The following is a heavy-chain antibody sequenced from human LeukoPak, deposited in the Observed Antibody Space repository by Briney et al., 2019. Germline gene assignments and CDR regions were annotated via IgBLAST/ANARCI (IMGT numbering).Heavy chain of an antibody. CDR1: GFTFSSYA. CDR2: ISGSGGST. Sequence: GGSLRLSCAASGFTFSSYAMSWVRQAPGKGLEWVSAISGSGGSTYYADSVKGRFTISRDNSKNTLYLQMNSLRAEDTAVHYCAKGVRHTGLYYFDYWGQGTLVTVSS. J-gene: IGHJ4*02. CDR3: AKGVRHTGLYYFDY. V-gene: IGHV3-23*01. D-gene: IGHD2-21*01.